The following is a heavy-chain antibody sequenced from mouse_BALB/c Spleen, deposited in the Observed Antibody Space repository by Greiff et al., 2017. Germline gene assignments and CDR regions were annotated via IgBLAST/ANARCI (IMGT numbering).Heavy chain of an antibody. CDR1: GFTFSSYT. J-gene: IGHJ3*01. V-gene: IGHV5-6-4*01. CDR2: ISSGGSYT. Sequence: EVQGVESGGGLVKPGGSLKLSCAASGFTFSSYTMSWVRQTPEKRLEWVATISSGGSYTYYPDSVKGRFTISRDNAKNTLYLQMSSLKSEDTAMYYCARDRGGYYAWFAYWGQGTLVTVSA. CDR3: ARDRGGYYAWFAY. D-gene: IGHD1-1*02.